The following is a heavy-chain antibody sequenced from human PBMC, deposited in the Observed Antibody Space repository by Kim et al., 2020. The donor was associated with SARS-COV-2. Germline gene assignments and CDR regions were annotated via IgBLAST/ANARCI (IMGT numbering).Heavy chain of an antibody. CDR1: GYTFTGYY. D-gene: IGHD3-22*01. CDR2: INPNSGGT. CDR3: ASSRYYYDSSGYLFLDY. J-gene: IGHJ4*02. Sequence: ASVKVSCKASGYTFTGYYMHWVRQAPGQGLEWMGRINPNSGGTNYAQKFQGRVTMTRDTSISTAYMELSRLRSDDTAVYYCASSRYYYDSSGYLFLDYWGQGTLVTVSS. V-gene: IGHV1-2*06.